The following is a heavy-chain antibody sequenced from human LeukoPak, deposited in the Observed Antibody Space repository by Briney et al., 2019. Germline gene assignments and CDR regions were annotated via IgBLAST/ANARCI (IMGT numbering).Heavy chain of an antibody. CDR1: GGSISSSSYY. CDR2: IYYSGST. CDR3: ARDQSYSSKANAFDI. J-gene: IGHJ3*02. Sequence: PSETLSLTCTVSGGSISSSSYYWGWIRQPPGKGLEWIGSIYYSGSTYYNPSLKSRVTISVDTSKNQFSLKLSSVTAADTAVYYCARDQSYSSKANAFDIWGQGTMVTVSS. V-gene: IGHV4-39*07. D-gene: IGHD6-13*01.